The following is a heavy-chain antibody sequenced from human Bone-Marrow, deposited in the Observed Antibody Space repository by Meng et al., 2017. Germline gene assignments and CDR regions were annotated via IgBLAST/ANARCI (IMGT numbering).Heavy chain of an antibody. CDR1: GYTLTELS. D-gene: IGHD5-12*01. V-gene: IGHV1-24*01. J-gene: IGHJ4*02. CDR2: FDPEDGET. CDR3: ATDLLYGPVDIVATRPN. Sequence: ASVKVPCKVSGYTLTELSMHWVRQAPGKGLEWMGGFDPEDGETIYAQKFQGRVTMTEDTSTDTAYMELSSLRSEDTAVYYCATDLLYGPVDIVATRPNWGQGTLVTVSS.